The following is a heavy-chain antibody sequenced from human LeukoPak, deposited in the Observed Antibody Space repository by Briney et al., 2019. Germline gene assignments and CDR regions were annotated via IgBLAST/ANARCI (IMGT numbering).Heavy chain of an antibody. Sequence: GGSLRLSCAASGFTVSSNCMSWVRQAPGKGLEWVSAISGSGGSTYYADSVKGRFTISRDNSKNTLYLQMNSLRAEDTAVYYCAKLMIVVVINANGPDYWGQGTLVTVSS. D-gene: IGHD3-22*01. V-gene: IGHV3-23*01. CDR1: GFTVSSNC. CDR3: AKLMIVVVINANGPDY. J-gene: IGHJ4*02. CDR2: ISGSGGST.